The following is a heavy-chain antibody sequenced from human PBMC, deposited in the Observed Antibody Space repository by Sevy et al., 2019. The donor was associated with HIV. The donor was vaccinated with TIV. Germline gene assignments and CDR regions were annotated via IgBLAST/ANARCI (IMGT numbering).Heavy chain of an antibody. D-gene: IGHD2-15*01. CDR3: ARTDMSYCSGGSCYSYHFDY. CDR2: ICYSGST. Sequence: SETLSLTCTVSGGSVSSGSYYWSWIRQPPGKGLEWIGYICYSGSTNYNPSLKSRVTISVDTSKNQFSLKLSSVTAADTAVYYCARTDMSYCSGGSCYSYHFDYWGQGTLVTVSS. CDR1: GGSVSSGSYY. V-gene: IGHV4-61*01. J-gene: IGHJ4*02.